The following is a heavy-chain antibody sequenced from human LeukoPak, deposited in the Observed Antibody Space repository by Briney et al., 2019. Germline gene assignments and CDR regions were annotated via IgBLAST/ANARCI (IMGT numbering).Heavy chain of an antibody. D-gene: IGHD2/OR15-2a*01. CDR3: AKGLNRYYYYYMDV. CDR1: GFTFSSYG. V-gene: IGHV3-23*01. Sequence: LAGGSLRLSCAASGFTFSSYGMSWVRQAPGKWLEWVSAISGGGFSTYYADSVKGRFTISRDNSKNTLYLQMNSLRAEDTAVYYCAKGLNRYYYYYMDVWGKGTTVTVSS. J-gene: IGHJ6*03. CDR2: ISGGGFST.